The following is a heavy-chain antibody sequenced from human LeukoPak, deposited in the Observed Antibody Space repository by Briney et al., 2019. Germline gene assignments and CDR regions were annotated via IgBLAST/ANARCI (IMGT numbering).Heavy chain of an antibody. Sequence: ASVKVSCKASGYTFTSYYMHWVRQAPGQGHEWMGIINPSGGSTSYAQKLQGRVTMTRDTSTSTVYMELSSLRSEDTAVYYCARPSSYCSSTSCSFDYWGQGTLVTVSS. CDR2: INPSGGST. CDR3: ARPSSYCSSTSCSFDY. V-gene: IGHV1-46*01. D-gene: IGHD2-2*01. J-gene: IGHJ4*02. CDR1: GYTFTSYY.